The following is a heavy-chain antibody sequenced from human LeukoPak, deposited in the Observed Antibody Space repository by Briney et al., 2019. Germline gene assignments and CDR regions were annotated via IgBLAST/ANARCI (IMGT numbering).Heavy chain of an antibody. CDR3: ATAGTSFDS. V-gene: IGHV1-2*02. J-gene: IGHJ4*02. D-gene: IGHD6-13*01. Sequence: VASVKVSCKASGYTFTSYGISWVRQAPGQGLEWMGWINPNSGERKYAQKFQGRVTLSRDTSISTAHMELSSLRSEDTAVYYCATAGTSFDSWGQGTLVTVSS. CDR2: INPNSGER. CDR1: GYTFTSYG.